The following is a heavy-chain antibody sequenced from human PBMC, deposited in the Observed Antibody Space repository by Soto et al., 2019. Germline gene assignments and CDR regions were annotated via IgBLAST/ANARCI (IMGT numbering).Heavy chain of an antibody. V-gene: IGHV1-69*01. CDR3: ASGGKARFRGPGMDV. CDR2: IITFFGAA. J-gene: IGHJ6*02. CDR1: GGRFSTYA. D-gene: IGHD2-21*01. Sequence: QVQLVQSGAEVRKPGSSVRVSCKSSGGRFSTYAFNWVRQAPGQGLEWLGGIITFFGAAMYAQKFQGRVTITAYELTTTAYMELSGLRSADTAVSYCASGGKARFRGPGMDVWGQGTTVPVSS.